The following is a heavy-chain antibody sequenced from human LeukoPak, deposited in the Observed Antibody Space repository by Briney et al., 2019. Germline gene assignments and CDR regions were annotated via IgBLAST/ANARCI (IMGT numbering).Heavy chain of an antibody. V-gene: IGHV4-59*01. Sequence: SETLSLTCTVSGGSISSSYWSWIRQPPGKGLEWIGYMYYSGTTNYNPSLKSRVTISVDTSKNQFSLKLSSVTAADTAVYYCARISGRYSVNYFDFWGQGTLVTVSS. CDR3: ARISGRYSVNYFDF. D-gene: IGHD1-26*01. CDR1: GGSISSSY. CDR2: MYYSGTT. J-gene: IGHJ4*02.